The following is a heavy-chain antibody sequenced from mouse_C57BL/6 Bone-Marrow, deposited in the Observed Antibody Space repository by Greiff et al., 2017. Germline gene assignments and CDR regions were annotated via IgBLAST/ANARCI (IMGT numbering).Heavy chain of an antibody. Sequence: EVQGVESGGGLVKPGGSLKLSCAASGFTFSSYSMPWVRQTPDKRLEWVATIRAAGSYTYYPDKVKGRFTISRDNAKNNLYLQMSHLKSEDTAMYYCARAPLRYYFDYWGQGTTVTVSS. CDR2: IRAAGSYT. D-gene: IGHD1-1*01. CDR3: ARAPLRYYFDY. J-gene: IGHJ2*01. CDR1: GFTFSSYS. V-gene: IGHV5-4*01.